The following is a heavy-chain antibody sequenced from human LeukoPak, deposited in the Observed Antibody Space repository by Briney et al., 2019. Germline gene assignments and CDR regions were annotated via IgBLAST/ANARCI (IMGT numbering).Heavy chain of an antibody. V-gene: IGHV1-8*01. Sequence: ASVKVSCKAPENIFNRYDINWVRQATGQGLEWMGWTNPNSGNTGNAHKFQGRVTMTRTPSTSTAYMELSSLRSEDTAVYYCAFRYCTGGSCPSPFDYWGQGTLITVSS. J-gene: IGHJ4*02. CDR1: ENIFNRYD. CDR3: AFRYCTGGSCPSPFDY. CDR2: TNPNSGNT. D-gene: IGHD2-15*01.